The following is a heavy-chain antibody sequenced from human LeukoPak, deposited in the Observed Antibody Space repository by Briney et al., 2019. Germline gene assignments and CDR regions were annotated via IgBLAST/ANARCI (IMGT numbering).Heavy chain of an antibody. V-gene: IGHV3-30*04. D-gene: IGHD3-9*01. J-gene: IGHJ6*04. CDR2: ISYDGSNK. CDR1: GFTFSSYA. CDR3: NRRLGRYYYGMDV. Sequence: GGSLRLSCAASGFTFSSYAMHWVRQAPGKGLEWVAVISYDGSNKYYADSVKGRFTISRDNSKNTLYLQMNSLRAEDTAVYYCNRRLGRYYYGMDVWGKGTTVTVSS.